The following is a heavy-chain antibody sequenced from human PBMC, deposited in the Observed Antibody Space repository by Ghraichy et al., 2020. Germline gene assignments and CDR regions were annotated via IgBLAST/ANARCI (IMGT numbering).Heavy chain of an antibody. J-gene: IGHJ6*02. CDR3: AREFIAVAGKGGRNYYYYYGMDV. D-gene: IGHD6-19*01. V-gene: IGHV3-74*01. CDR1: GFTFSSYW. CDR2: INSDGSST. Sequence: GALRLSCAASGFTFSSYWMHWVRQAPGKGLVWVSRINSDGSSTSYADSVKGRFTISRDNAKNTLYLQMNSLRAEDTAVYYCAREFIAVAGKGGRNYYYYYGMDVWGQGTTVTVSS.